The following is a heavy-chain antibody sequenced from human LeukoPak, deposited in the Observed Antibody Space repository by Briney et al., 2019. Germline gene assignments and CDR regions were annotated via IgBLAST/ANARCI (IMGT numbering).Heavy chain of an antibody. CDR1: GYTFTSYD. Sequence: ASVKVSCKASGYTFTSYDINWVRQATGQGLEWMGWMNPNSGNTGYAQKFQGRVTMTRNTSISTAYMELSSLRSEDTAVYYCARGWRRFFTMIVVEYWGTSLTPWGQGTLVTVSS. CDR3: ARGWRRFFTMIVVEYWGTSLTP. J-gene: IGHJ5*02. D-gene: IGHD3-22*01. CDR2: MNPNSGNT. V-gene: IGHV1-8*01.